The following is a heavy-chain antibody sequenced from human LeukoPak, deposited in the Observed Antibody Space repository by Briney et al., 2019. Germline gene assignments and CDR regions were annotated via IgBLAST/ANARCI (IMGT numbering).Heavy chain of an antibody. CDR3: ARRWRLDY. CDR2: IYSGGST. Sequence: WGSLRLSCAASGFTVSSNYMSWVRQAPGKGLEWVSVIYSGGSTYYAASVKGRFTISRDNSKNTLYLQMNSVRAEDTAVYYCARRWRLDYWGQGTLVTVSS. V-gene: IGHV3-66*01. J-gene: IGHJ4*02. CDR1: GFTVSSNY. D-gene: IGHD2-21*02.